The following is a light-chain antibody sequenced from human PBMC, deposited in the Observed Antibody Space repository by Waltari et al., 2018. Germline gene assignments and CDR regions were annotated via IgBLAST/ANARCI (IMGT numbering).Light chain of an antibody. J-gene: IGKJ3*01. V-gene: IGKV1-5*03. CDR1: QSIGSW. CDR3: QRYNSYPIT. Sequence: DIQMTQSPSTLSASVGDRVTITCRASQSIGSWLAWYQQKPGKAPKLLIYEATSLESGVTSRFSASGSGTEFTLTISSRQPDDFATYYCQRYNSYPITFGPGTKVDI. CDR2: EAT.